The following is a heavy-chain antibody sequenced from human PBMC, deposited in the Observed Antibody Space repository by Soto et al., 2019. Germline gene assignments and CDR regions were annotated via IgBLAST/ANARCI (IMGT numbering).Heavy chain of an antibody. D-gene: IGHD6-6*01. V-gene: IGHV5-51*01. Sequence: LXECLNSSCKGSGYSFTSYWIGWVRQMPGKGLEWMGIIYPGDSDTRYSPSFQGQVTISADKSISTAYLQWSSLKASDTAMYYCARLYSSSPLYSRSWGQGTLVTVSS. CDR2: IYPGDSDT. CDR3: ARLYSSSPLYSRS. J-gene: IGHJ5*02. CDR1: GYSFTSYW.